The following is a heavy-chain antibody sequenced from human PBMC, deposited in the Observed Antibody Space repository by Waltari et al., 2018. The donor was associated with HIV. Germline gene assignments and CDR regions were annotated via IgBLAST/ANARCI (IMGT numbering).Heavy chain of an antibody. D-gene: IGHD3-16*01. CDR2: IIPMSNTP. V-gene: IGHV1-69*08. CDR1: GGAFRSYT. J-gene: IGHJ4*02. Sequence: QVQLVQSGAAVKKPGSSVKVSCKASGGAFRSYTINWVRKAPGQGLEGLGIIIPMSNTPNNAQKFQGRVTITADKSTSTAYMELTSLRSDDTAVYYCASARETMGVDFDSWGLGTLVTVSS. CDR3: ASARETMGVDFDS.